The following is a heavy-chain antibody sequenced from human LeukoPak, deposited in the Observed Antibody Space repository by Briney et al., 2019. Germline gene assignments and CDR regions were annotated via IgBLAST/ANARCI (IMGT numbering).Heavy chain of an antibody. Sequence: ASVKVSCKASGYNFNTYGISWVRQAPGQGLEWMGWISSSTSNTKYAQKLQDRVTMTTDTSTSTAYLYLRNLRSDDTAVYYCVRLPLGYCSSTSCLDWGQGTLVTVSS. CDR3: VRLPLGYCSSTSCLD. CDR2: ISSSTSNT. D-gene: IGHD2-2*01. CDR1: GYNFNTYG. J-gene: IGHJ4*02. V-gene: IGHV1-18*01.